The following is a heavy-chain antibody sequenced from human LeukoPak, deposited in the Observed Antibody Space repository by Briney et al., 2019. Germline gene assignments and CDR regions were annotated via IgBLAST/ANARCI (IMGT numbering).Heavy chain of an antibody. Sequence: GGSLRLSCAASGFTFSSYWMSWVRQAPGKGLEWVANIKKDGSEKYYVDSVKGRFTISRDNAKNSLYLQMNSLRDDDTAVYYCARDYALGSSSSGGPMANWGQGTLVTVSS. CDR3: ARDYALGSSSSGGPMAN. J-gene: IGHJ4*02. CDR1: GFTFSSYW. V-gene: IGHV3-7*01. CDR2: IKKDGSEK. D-gene: IGHD1-26*01.